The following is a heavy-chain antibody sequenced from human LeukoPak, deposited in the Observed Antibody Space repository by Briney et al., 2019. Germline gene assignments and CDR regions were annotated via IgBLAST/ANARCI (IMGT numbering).Heavy chain of an antibody. CDR3: ASSGYSSSSFDY. CDR2: ISSSGSTI. J-gene: IGHJ4*02. Sequence: GGSLRLSCAASGFTFSSYEMNWVRQAPGKGLEWVSYISSSGSTIYYADSVKGRFTISRDNAKNSLYLQMNSLRAEDTAVYYCASSGYSSSSFDYWGQGTLVTVSP. V-gene: IGHV3-48*03. CDR1: GFTFSSYE. D-gene: IGHD6-6*01.